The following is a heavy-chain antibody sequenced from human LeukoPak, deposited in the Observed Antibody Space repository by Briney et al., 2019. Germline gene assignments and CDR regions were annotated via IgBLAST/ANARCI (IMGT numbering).Heavy chain of an antibody. J-gene: IGHJ4*02. Sequence: GGSLRLSCAASGFTFSNAWMSWVRQAPGKGLEWVGRIKSKTDGGTTDYAAPVKGRFTISRDDSKNTLYLQMNSLKTEDTAVYYCALCSSTSCFVGYFDYWGQGTLVTVSS. V-gene: IGHV3-15*01. CDR3: ALCSSTSCFVGYFDY. CDR1: GFTFSNAW. D-gene: IGHD2-2*01. CDR2: IKSKTDGGTT.